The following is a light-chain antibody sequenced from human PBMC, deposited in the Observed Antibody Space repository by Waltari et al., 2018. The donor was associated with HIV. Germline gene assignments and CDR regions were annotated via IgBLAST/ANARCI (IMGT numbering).Light chain of an antibody. CDR1: SPNTGAGYA. V-gene: IGLV1-40*01. J-gene: IGLJ2*01. CDR2: GNN. Sequence: QSVLTQPPSVSGAPGQRVTISCTGSSPNTGAGYAVKWYQQLPGTAPKLLIYGNNNRPSGVPDRFSGAKSGTSVSLAITGLQAEDEADYFCQSYDSRLRAVVFGGGTKLTVL. CDR3: QSYDSRLRAVV.